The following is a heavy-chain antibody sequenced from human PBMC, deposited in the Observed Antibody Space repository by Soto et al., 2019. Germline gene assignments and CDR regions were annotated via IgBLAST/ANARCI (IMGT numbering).Heavy chain of an antibody. CDR1: GFTFSSYA. CDR2: ISHSSGDT. D-gene: IGHD5-12*01. J-gene: IGHJ4*02. Sequence: GGSLRLSCAASGFTFSSYAMSWVRQAPGKGLEWVSSISHSSGDTYYADSVKGQFTISRDNSRNTLYLQLSSLRDEDTAVYYCAKVDTWTYFDYWGQGTLVTVSS. V-gene: IGHV3-23*01. CDR3: AKVDTWTYFDY.